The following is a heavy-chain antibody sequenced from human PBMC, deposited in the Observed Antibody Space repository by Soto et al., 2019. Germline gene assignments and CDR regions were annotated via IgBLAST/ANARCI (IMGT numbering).Heavy chain of an antibody. CDR1: GYTFTSYA. D-gene: IGHD2-21*02. CDR3: ARSIVVVTALDY. Sequence: QVQLVQSGAEEKKPGASVKVSCKASGYTFTSYAMHWVRQAPGQRLEWMGWINAGNGNTKYSQKFQGRVTSTRDTSASTAYMELSSLRSEDTAVYYCARSIVVVTALDYGGQGTLVTVSA. J-gene: IGHJ4*02. V-gene: IGHV1-3*05. CDR2: INAGNGNT.